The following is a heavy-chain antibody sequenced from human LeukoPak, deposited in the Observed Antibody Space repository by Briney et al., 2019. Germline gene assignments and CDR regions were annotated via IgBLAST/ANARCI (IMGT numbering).Heavy chain of an antibody. CDR1: GYTFTSYD. V-gene: IGHV1-8*03. Sequence: GASVNVSCKASGYTFTSYDINGVRQATGQGLEGMEWMDPKSGKTGYAQKLQGRVTITRNTSISTAYMELSSLRSEDAAVYYCARGPTRYYYYYMDVWGKGTTVTVSS. CDR3: ARGPTRYYYYYMDV. J-gene: IGHJ6*03. CDR2: MDPKSGKT.